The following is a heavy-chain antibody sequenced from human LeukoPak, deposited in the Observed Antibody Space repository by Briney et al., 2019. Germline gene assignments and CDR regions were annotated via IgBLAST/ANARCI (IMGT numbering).Heavy chain of an antibody. CDR1: GFTFSNYW. V-gene: IGHV3-74*01. D-gene: IGHD3-22*01. CDR2: IKGDGSHT. Sequence: GGSLRLSCAASGFTFSNYWMHWVRQAPGKGLVWVSRIKGDGSHTIYADSVKGRFTTSRDNSKSTLYLQMNSLRAEDTAIYYCAKIFHTDGYYLGEHLFDAWGQGTLVTVSS. J-gene: IGHJ5*02. CDR3: AKIFHTDGYYLGEHLFDA.